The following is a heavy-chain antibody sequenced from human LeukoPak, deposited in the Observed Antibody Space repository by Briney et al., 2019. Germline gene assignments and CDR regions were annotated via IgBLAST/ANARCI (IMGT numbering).Heavy chain of an antibody. V-gene: IGHV1-18*01. CDR1: GYTFTSYG. J-gene: IGHJ4*02. CDR2: INTYKGNT. D-gene: IGHD3-3*01. Sequence: GASEKVSCKASGYTFTSYGISWVRQAPRQGLEWMGWINTYKGNTNYAQKRQGRVTLTTDTSTSTAYMELRSLRSDDPAVYSCARAPESGWSYDFRSGQTASFFDYWGQGTLVTVSS. CDR3: ARAPESGWSYDFRSGQTASFFDY.